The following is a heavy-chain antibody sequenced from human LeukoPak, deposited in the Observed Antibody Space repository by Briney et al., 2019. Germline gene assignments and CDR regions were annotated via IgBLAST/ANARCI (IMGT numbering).Heavy chain of an antibody. CDR3: ARDENDAFDI. V-gene: IGHV3-23*01. Sequence: GGSLRLSCAASGFTFSNYAMRWVRQAPGKGLEWVSGISGSGDSTYYADSVKGRFTISRDNAKNSLYLQMNSLRAEDTAVYYCARDENDAFDIWGQGTMVTVSS. CDR2: ISGSGDST. J-gene: IGHJ3*02. CDR1: GFTFSNYA.